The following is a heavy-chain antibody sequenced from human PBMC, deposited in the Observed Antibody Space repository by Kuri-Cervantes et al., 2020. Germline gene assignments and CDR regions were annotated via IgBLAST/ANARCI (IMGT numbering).Heavy chain of an antibody. CDR1: GYTFTGYY. CDR3: ARDVGSGWQSTLNFQH. Sequence: ASVKVSCKASGYTFTGYYMHWVRQAPGQGLEWMGWINPNSGGTNYAQKFQGWVTMTRDTSISTAYMELSRLRSDDTAVYYCARDVGSGWQSTLNFQHWGQGTLVTVSS. D-gene: IGHD6-19*01. J-gene: IGHJ1*01. CDR2: INPNSGGT. V-gene: IGHV1-2*04.